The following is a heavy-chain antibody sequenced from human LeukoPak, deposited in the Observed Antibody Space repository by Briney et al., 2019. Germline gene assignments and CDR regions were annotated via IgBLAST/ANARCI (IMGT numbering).Heavy chain of an antibody. J-gene: IGHJ5*02. D-gene: IGHD4-17*01. CDR3: ARDLGTTGEVKFDP. V-gene: IGHV4-4*07. CDR2: IYGSGST. Sequence: SETLSLTCTVSGGSIRSYWSWIRQPAGKGLEWIGRIYGSGSTDYNPSLKSRVTMSIDTSKNQFSLNLISVTAADTAVYYCARDLGTTGEVKFDPWGQGTLVTVSS. CDR1: GGSIRSY.